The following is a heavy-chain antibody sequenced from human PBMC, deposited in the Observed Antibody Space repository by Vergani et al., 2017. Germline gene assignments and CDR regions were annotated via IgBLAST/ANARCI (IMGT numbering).Heavy chain of an antibody. D-gene: IGHD2-15*01. CDR3: ARTGQYCSGGSCYSLDY. CDR2: ISSSSSYT. CDR1: GFTFSDYY. J-gene: IGHJ4*02. V-gene: IGHV3-11*06. Sequence: QVQLVESGGGLVKPGGSLRLSCAASGFTFSDYYMSWIRQAPGKGLEWVSYISSSSSYTNYADSVKGRFTISRDNAKNSLYLQMNSLRAEDTAVYYCARTGQYCSGGSCYSLDYWGQGTLVTVSS.